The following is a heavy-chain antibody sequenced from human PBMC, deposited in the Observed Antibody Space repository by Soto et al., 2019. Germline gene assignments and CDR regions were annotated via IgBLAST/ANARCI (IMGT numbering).Heavy chain of an antibody. J-gene: IGHJ3*02. CDR2: IYYSGST. CDR1: GGSISSYY. D-gene: IGHD7-27*01. V-gene: IGHV4-59*01. Sequence: LSLTCTVSGGSISSYYWSWIRQPPGKGLEWIGYIYYSGSTNYNPSLKSRVTISVDTSKNQFSLKLSSVTAADTAVYYCARVWGSAFDIWGQGTMVTVAS. CDR3: ARVWGSAFDI.